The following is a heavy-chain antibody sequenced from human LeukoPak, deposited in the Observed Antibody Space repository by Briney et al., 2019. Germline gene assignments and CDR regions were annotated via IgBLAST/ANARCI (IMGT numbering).Heavy chain of an antibody. CDR3: ARGAGYSSSWYFDC. D-gene: IGHD6-13*01. V-gene: IGHV4-39*01. J-gene: IGHJ4*02. CDR2: IYYSGST. CDR1: GGSISSSSYY. Sequence: SETLSLTCTVSGGSISSSSYYWGWIRQPPGKGLEWIGSIYYSGSTYYNPSLKSRVTISVDTSKNQFSLKLSSVTAADTAVYYCARGAGYSSSWYFDCWGQGTLVTVSS.